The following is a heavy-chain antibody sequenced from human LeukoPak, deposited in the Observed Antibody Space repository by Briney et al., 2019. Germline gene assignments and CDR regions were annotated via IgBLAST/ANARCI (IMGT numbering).Heavy chain of an antibody. CDR3: AKGPWAAAGDDAFDI. CDR1: GFTFSDYY. J-gene: IGHJ3*02. V-gene: IGHV3-11*01. D-gene: IGHD6-13*01. CDR2: ISSSGSTI. Sequence: GGSLRLSCAASGFTFSDYYMSWIRQAPGKGLEWVSYISSSGSTIYYADSVKGRFTISRDNAKNSLYLQMNSLRAEDTAVYYCAKGPWAAAGDDAFDIWGQGTMVTVSS.